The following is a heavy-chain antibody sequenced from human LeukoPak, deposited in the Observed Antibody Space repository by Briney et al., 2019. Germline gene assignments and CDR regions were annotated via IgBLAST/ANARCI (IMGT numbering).Heavy chain of an antibody. CDR2: ISYDGSNK. CDR1: GFTFSSYA. J-gene: IGHJ3*02. V-gene: IGHV3-30-3*01. CDR3: ARGRGWSDAFDI. Sequence: GGSLRLSCAASGFTFSSYAMHWVRQAPGKGLEWVAVISYDGSNKYYADSVKGRFTISRDNSKNTLYLQMNSLRAEDTAVYYCARGRGWSDAFDIWGQGTMVTVSS. D-gene: IGHD5-24*01.